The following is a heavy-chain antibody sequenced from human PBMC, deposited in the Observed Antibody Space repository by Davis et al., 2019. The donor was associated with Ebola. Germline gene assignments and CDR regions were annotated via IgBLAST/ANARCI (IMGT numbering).Heavy chain of an antibody. V-gene: IGHV3-21*01. CDR1: GFTFSSYS. D-gene: IGHD2-8*02. CDR2: ISSSSSYI. CDR3: ARLYCTGGVCYLDY. Sequence: GSLTLSCAASGFTFSSYSMNWVRQAPGKGLEWVSSISSSSSYIYYADSVKGRFTISRDNAKNSLYLQMNSLRAEDTAVYYCARLYCTGGVCYLDYWGQGTLVTVSS. J-gene: IGHJ4*02.